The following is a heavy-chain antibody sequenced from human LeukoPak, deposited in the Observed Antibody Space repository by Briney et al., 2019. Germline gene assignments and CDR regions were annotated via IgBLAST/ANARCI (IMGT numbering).Heavy chain of an antibody. Sequence: QAGGSLRLSCGASGFTFSNYGMLWVRQASGKGLEWVAFIRYDGNNKLYADSMKGRFTISRDNSKNTLYLHINSLRAEDTAVYYCVKDNPLDYWGQGTLVIVSS. CDR2: IRYDGNNK. D-gene: IGHD1-14*01. J-gene: IGHJ4*02. CDR3: VKDNPLDY. CDR1: GFTFSNYG. V-gene: IGHV3-30*02.